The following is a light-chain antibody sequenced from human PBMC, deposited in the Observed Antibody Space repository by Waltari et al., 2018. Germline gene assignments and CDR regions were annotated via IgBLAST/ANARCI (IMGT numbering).Light chain of an antibody. CDR1: NLGDKF. J-gene: IGLJ2*01. CDR2: ENR. V-gene: IGLV3-1*01. Sequence: SYELTQSPSVSVSPGLTATITCSGENLGDKFVSWYQQKPGQSPILVTFENRRRPLVVPERFSCSNSGNTATLTISGTQSLDETDYYCQTWDRRIPIFGGGTKLTVL. CDR3: QTWDRRIPI.